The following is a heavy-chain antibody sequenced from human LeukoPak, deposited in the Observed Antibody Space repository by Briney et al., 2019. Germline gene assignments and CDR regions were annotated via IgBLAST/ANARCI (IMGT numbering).Heavy chain of an antibody. D-gene: IGHD3-3*01. CDR3: ARASQTFITIFGVVIINGADYYGMDV. CDR2: IIPIFGTA. CDR1: GGTFSSYA. Sequence: SVKVSCKASGGTFSSYAISWVRQAPGQGLEWMGGIIPIFGTANYAQKFQGRVTITADESTSTAYMELSSLRSEDTAVYYCARASQTFITIFGVVIINGADYYGMDVWGQGTTVTVSS. V-gene: IGHV1-69*13. J-gene: IGHJ6*02.